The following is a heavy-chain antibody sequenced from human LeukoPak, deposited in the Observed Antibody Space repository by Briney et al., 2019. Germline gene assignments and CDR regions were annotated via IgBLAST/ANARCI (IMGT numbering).Heavy chain of an antibody. CDR3: ARDPGYYDSSGPFDY. Sequence: GASVKVSCKASGGTFSSYAISWVRQAPGQGLEWMGGIIPIFGTANYAQKFQGRVTITADESTSTAYMELSSLRSEDTAVYYCARDPGYYDSSGPFDYWGQGTLVTVSS. D-gene: IGHD3-22*01. V-gene: IGHV1-69*13. CDR1: GGTFSSYA. CDR2: IIPIFGTA. J-gene: IGHJ4*02.